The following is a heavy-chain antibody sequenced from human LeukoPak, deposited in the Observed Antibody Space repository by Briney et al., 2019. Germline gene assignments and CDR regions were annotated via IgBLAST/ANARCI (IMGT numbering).Heavy chain of an antibody. CDR3: ARPNWNDLHFDY. J-gene: IGHJ4*02. V-gene: IGHV4-39*07. D-gene: IGHD1-1*01. CDR2: IFYSGST. Sequence: KTSETLSLTCTVSSGSISTSNYYWGWVRQPPGKALEWIGNIFYSGSTYYSPSLKSRVTISVDTSKNQFSLRLSSVTAADTAVYYCARPNWNDLHFDYWGQGTLVTVSS. CDR1: SGSISTSNYY.